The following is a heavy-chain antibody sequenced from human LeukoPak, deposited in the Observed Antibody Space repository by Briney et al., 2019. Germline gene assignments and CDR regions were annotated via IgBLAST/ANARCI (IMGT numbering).Heavy chain of an antibody. V-gene: IGHV4-4*02. CDR2: IYHTGST. CDR3: ARDGSIYYDSSGYSWVAFDI. J-gene: IGHJ3*02. CDR1: GGSISTNNW. D-gene: IGHD3-22*01. Sequence: SETLSLTCAVSGGSISTNNWWSWVRQPPGKGLEWIGEIYHTGSTNYSPSLRSRVTMSIDKSNNQFSLNLNSVTAADTAVYYCARDGSIYYDSSGYSWVAFDIWGQGTMVTVSS.